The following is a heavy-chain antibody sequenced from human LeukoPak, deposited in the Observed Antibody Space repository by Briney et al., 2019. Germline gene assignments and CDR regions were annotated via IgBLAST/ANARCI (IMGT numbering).Heavy chain of an antibody. CDR1: GGSISSYY. CDR3: ARIYCSGGSCYYY. CDR2: IYYSGST. J-gene: IGHJ4*02. V-gene: IGHV4-59*01. D-gene: IGHD2-15*01. Sequence: SETLSLTYTVSGGSISSYYCSWIRQPPGKGLEWIGYIYYSGSTNYNPSLKSRVTISVDTSKNQFSLKLSSVTAADTAVYYCARIYCSGGSCYYYWGQGTLVTVSS.